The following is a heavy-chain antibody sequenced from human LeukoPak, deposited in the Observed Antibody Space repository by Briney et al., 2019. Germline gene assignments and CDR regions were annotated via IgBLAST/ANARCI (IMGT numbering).Heavy chain of an antibody. Sequence: GGSLRLSCAASGFSFISYGMHWVRQAPGKGLEWVGVISDDGRNKKYADSVKGRFTISRDNSKDTLYLQMNSLRDEDTAVYFCAKRPSDYGDYVTYFDYWGQGTLVTVSS. CDR3: AKRPSDYGDYVTYFDY. CDR2: ISDDGRNK. D-gene: IGHD4-17*01. CDR1: GFSFISYG. V-gene: IGHV3-30*18. J-gene: IGHJ4*02.